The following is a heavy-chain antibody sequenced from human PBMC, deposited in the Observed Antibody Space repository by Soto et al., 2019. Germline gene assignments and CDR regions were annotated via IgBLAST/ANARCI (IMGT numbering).Heavy chain of an antibody. J-gene: IGHJ4*01. CDR1: GFSFMIYA. V-gene: IGHV3-23*01. CDR3: AKDPSKGLPSPFEY. CDR2: ISGSGGST. Sequence: WCCLTLSCASCGFSFMIYAMSWFFQTTGKGLEWVSAISGSGGSTYYADSVKGRFTISRDNSKNTLYLQMNRLRDEETAVYYCAKDPSKGLPSPFEYWGHRSLVIV. D-gene: IGHD5-12*01.